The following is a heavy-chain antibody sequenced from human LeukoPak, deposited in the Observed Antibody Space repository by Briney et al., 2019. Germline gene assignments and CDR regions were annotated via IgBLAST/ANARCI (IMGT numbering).Heavy chain of an antibody. J-gene: IGHJ5*02. CDR1: GYTFTGYY. D-gene: IGHD6-13*01. CDR3: ATLSSSLTSANWFDP. Sequence: ASVKVSCKASGYTFTGYYMHWVRQAPGQGLEWMGWINPNSGGTNYAQKFRGRVTMTRDTSISTAYMELSRLRSDDTAVYYCATLSSSLTSANWFDPWGQGTLVTVSS. V-gene: IGHV1-2*02. CDR2: INPNSGGT.